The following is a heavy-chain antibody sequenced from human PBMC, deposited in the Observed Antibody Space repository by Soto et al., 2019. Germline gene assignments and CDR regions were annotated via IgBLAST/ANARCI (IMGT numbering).Heavy chain of an antibody. CDR2: IIPIIGVT. D-gene: IGHD3-16*01. V-gene: IGHV1-69*17. Sequence: QVQLVQSGAEVKRPGSSVKVSCASSGDTFNSYVISWVRQAPGQGLEWMGGIIPIIGVTHYAQKFQGRVTISALSSTGTAYMELTKLGFEDTALYYCARESLGAKGADHWGQGTLVTVSS. J-gene: IGHJ4*02. CDR3: ARESLGAKGADH. CDR1: GDTFNSYV.